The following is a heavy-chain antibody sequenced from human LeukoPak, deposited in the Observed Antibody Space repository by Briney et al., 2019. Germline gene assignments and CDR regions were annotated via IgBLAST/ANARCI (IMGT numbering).Heavy chain of an antibody. J-gene: IGHJ3*02. V-gene: IGHV3-7*01. Sequence: GGSLRVSCAASGFTFSRHCMKWARQGPGKGLEWVADIRPDGSETKYVESVKGRFTISRDNAKYSLFLQMNSLRVEDTAVYHCAKDSDWSFDIWGQGTMVTVSS. CDR2: IRPDGSET. CDR1: GFTFSRHC. CDR3: AKDSDWSFDI. D-gene: IGHD3-9*01.